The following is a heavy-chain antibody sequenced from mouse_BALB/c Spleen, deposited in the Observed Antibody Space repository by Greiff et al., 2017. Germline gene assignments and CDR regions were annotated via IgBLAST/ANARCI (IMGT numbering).Heavy chain of an antibody. CDR2: IWTGGGT. Sequence: VHLVESGPGLVAPSQSLSLTCTVSGFSLTSYDISWIRQPPGKGLEWLGVIWTGGGTNYNSAFMYRLSISKDNSKSQVFLKMNSLQTDDTAIYYCVRDGRRAMDYWGQGTSVTVSS. CDR3: VRDGRRAMDY. J-gene: IGHJ4*01. CDR1: GFSLTSYD. V-gene: IGHV2-9-2*01.